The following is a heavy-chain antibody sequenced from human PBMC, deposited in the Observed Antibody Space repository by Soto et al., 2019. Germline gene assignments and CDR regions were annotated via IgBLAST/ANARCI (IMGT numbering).Heavy chain of an antibody. CDR3: VKDRDSNSWPSRDF. CDR2: ISPKSGNT. V-gene: IGHV1-18*01. J-gene: IGHJ6*02. Sequence: ASVKVSCKTSGYTFTRNGISWVRQAPGQGLEWMGWISPKSGNTKYAQKFQGRVIMTTDTSTSTAYMELRSLRSDDTAVYFCVKDRDSNSWPSRDFWG. D-gene: IGHD3-22*01. CDR1: GYTFTRNG.